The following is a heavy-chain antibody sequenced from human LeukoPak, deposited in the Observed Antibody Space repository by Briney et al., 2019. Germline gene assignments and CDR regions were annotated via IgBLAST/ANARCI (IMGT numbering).Heavy chain of an antibody. CDR1: GGSISSYY. CDR2: IYYSGST. D-gene: IGHD2-2*01. J-gene: IGHJ6*03. V-gene: IGHV4-59*01. Sequence: SETLSLTCTVSGGSISSYYWSWIRQPPGKGLEWMGYIYYSGSTNYNPSLKSRVTISVGASKNQFSLKLSSVTAADTAVYYCARDGAVVPAAKGYYYMDVWGKGTTVTVSS. CDR3: ARDGAVVPAAKGYYYMDV.